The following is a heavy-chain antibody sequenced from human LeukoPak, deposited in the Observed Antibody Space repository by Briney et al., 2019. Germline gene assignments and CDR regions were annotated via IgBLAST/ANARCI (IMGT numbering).Heavy chain of an antibody. Sequence: ASVKVSCKASGYTFTGYYMHWVRQAPGQGLEWMGWINPNSGGTNYAQKFQGRVTMTRDTSISTVYMELSSLRSEDTAVYYCARHTTGYNSPRDSFNIWGQGTMVTVSS. CDR2: INPNSGGT. CDR1: GYTFTGYY. D-gene: IGHD1-1*01. J-gene: IGHJ3*02. CDR3: ARHTTGYNSPRDSFNI. V-gene: IGHV1-2*02.